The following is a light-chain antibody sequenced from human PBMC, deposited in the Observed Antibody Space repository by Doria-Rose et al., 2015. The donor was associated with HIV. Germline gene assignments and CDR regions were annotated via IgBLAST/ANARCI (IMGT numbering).Light chain of an antibody. V-gene: IGKV3-20*01. Sequence: TQSPGTLSLSPGERATLSCRASQSFSSTYLAWYQQTRCQAPSLLIYDVSTRATGIPDRFSASGSGTDFTLTINRLEPEDFALYYCHQYGTSWTFGQGTKVEI. CDR1: QSFSSTY. CDR3: HQYGTSWT. CDR2: DVS. J-gene: IGKJ1*01.